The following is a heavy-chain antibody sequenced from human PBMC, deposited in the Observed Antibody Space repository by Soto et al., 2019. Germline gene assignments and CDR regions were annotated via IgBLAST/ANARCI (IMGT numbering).Heavy chain of an antibody. V-gene: IGHV4-31*03. J-gene: IGHJ4*02. CDR2: VYYSRST. Sequence: QVQLQESGPGLVKPSQTLSLTCTVSGGSISRGGYYWGWIRQHPGKGLEWIGYVYYSRSTYYNPSVESRVTRSVDTSKNQFSLKLSSVTAADTVVYYCGRSSQSTVTPFDYWGQGTLGHRLL. CDR1: GGSISRGGYY. D-gene: IGHD4-17*01. CDR3: GRSSQSTVTPFDY.